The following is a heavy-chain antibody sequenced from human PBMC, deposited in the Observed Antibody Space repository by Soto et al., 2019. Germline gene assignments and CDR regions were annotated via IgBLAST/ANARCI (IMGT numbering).Heavy chain of an antibody. V-gene: IGHV1-69*13. D-gene: IGHD3-3*01. CDR1: GYTFTSYG. CDR2: ISLFFGTA. CDR3: ARDRAPITIFGVVTNTDGYYYGMDV. Sequence: ASVKVFCKASGYTFTSYGISWVRQAPGQGLEWMGWISLFFGTANYAQKFQGRVTITADESTSTAYLELSSLRSEDTAVYYCARDRAPITIFGVVTNTDGYYYGMDVWGQGTTVTVSS. J-gene: IGHJ6*02.